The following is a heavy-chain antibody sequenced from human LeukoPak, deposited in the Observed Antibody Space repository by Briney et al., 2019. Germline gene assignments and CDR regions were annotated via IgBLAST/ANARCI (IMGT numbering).Heavy chain of an antibody. Sequence: SETLSLTCAVSGGSISSSNWRSWVRPPPGKGLEWIGGIYHSGSTNYTPSLKSRVTISRDNSKNQFYLKLSPLTAADTAVYYCATIASCGNFQHWGQGTLVTVFS. CDR2: IYHSGST. D-gene: IGHD6-13*01. CDR3: ATIASCGNFQH. CDR1: GGSISSSNW. J-gene: IGHJ1*01. V-gene: IGHV4-4*02.